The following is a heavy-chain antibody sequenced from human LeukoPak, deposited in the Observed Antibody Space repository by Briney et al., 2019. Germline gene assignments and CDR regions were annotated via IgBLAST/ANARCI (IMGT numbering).Heavy chain of an antibody. CDR1: GFTFSSYG. J-gene: IGHJ4*02. Sequence: GSLRLSCAASGFTFSSYGMSWVRQAPGKGLEWVSAIIESGESTYYTDSVKGWFTISRDNSKNTLYLQMNSLRAEDTAFYYCAKGSAQYYFDSWGQGTLVTVSS. V-gene: IGHV3-23*01. CDR3: AKGSAQYYFDS. CDR2: IIESGEST. D-gene: IGHD3-10*01.